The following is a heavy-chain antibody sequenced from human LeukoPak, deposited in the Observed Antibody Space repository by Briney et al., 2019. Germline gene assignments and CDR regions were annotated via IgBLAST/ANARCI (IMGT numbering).Heavy chain of an antibody. D-gene: IGHD6-19*01. CDR2: INPNSGGT. CDR1: GYTFTGYY. J-gene: IGHJ6*03. CDR3: ARDQVLAVAGNYYYYYMDV. V-gene: IGHV1-2*02. Sequence: ASVKVSCKASGYTFTGYYMHWVRQAPGQGLEWMGWINPNSGGTNYAQKFQGRVTMTRDTSISTAYMELSRLRSDDTAVYHCARDQVLAVAGNYYYYYMDVWGKGTTVTVSS.